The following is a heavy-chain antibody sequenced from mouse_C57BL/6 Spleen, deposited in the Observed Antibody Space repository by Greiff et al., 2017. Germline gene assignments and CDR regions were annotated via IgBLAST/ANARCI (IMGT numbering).Heavy chain of an antibody. CDR1: GYTFTSYW. J-gene: IGHJ3*01. Sequence: VQLQQPGAELVMPGASVKLSCKASGYTFTSYWMHWVKQRPGQGLEWIGEIDPSDSYTNYNQKFKGKSTLTVDKSSSTAYMQLSSLTSEDSAVYYCARRGCGGWFAYWGQGTLVTVSA. CDR2: IDPSDSYT. V-gene: IGHV1-69*01. CDR3: ARRGCGGWFAY.